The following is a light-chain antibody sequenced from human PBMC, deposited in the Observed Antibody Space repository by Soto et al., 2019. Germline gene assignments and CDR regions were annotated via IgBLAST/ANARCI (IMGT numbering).Light chain of an antibody. CDR3: AAWDDSLNGWV. CDR1: RSNIGSNT. CDR2: RND. J-gene: IGLJ3*02. Sequence: QSVLTQSPSASGTPGQRVTISCSGSRSNIGSNTVSWYQQVPGTAPKLLIYRNDQRPSGVPDRFSGSKSGTSASLAIGGLQSEDEADYYCAAWDDSLNGWVFGGGTKLTVL. V-gene: IGLV1-44*01.